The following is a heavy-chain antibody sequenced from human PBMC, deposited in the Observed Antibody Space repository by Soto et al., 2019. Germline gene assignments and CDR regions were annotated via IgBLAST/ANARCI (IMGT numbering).Heavy chain of an antibody. CDR3: ARDLPPRSPYYYYYYGMDV. Sequence: SETLSLTCTVSGGSISSGDYYWSWIRQPPGKGLEWIGYIYYSGSTYYNPSLKSRVTISVDTSKNQFSLKLSSVTAADTAVYYCARDLPPRSPYYYYYYGMDVWGQGTTVT. D-gene: IGHD1-26*01. CDR2: IYYSGST. CDR1: GGSISSGDYY. V-gene: IGHV4-30-4*01. J-gene: IGHJ6*02.